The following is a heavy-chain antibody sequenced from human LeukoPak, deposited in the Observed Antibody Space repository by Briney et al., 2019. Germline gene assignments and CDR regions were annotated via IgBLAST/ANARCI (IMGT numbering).Heavy chain of an antibody. J-gene: IGHJ4*02. CDR2: ISFDGSKK. CDR1: GFTFSSYA. CDR3: ARPPGIAVAGINFDY. V-gene: IGHV3-30-3*01. D-gene: IGHD6-19*01. Sequence: GRSLRLSCAASGFTFSSYAMHWVRQAPGKGLEWVAVISFDGSKKYYADSVKGRFTISRDNSKNTLYLQMNSLRAEDTAVYYCARPPGIAVAGINFDYWGQGTLVTVSS.